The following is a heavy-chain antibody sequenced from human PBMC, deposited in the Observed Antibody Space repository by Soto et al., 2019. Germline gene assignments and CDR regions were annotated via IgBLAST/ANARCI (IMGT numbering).Heavy chain of an antibody. Sequence: ASVKVSCKASGYTFTSYAMHWVRQAPGQRLEWMGWINAGNGNTKYSQKFQGRVTITRDTSASTAYMELSSLRSEDTAVYYCARVPYSSGWYVDWGQGTLVTVSS. CDR2: INAGNGNT. D-gene: IGHD6-19*01. J-gene: IGHJ4*02. CDR1: GYTFTSYA. V-gene: IGHV1-3*01. CDR3: ARVPYSSGWYVD.